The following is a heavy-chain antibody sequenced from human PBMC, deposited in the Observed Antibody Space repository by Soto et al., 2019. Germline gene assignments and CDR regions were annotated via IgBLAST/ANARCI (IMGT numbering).Heavy chain of an antibody. D-gene: IGHD3-10*01. CDR3: AREFQVHTPAFVY. V-gene: IGHV1-69*19. CDR1: GGTFNTYA. CDR2: ISPMFGAA. Sequence: QVQLVQSGAEMKKPGSSVKVSCQSSGGTFNTYAMNWVRQAPGQGPEWMGDISPMFGAANYAPKFQGRVTITADESTGTSYMQLSSLTSEDTALSFSAREFQVHTPAFVYWGQGTLVPVSS. J-gene: IGHJ4*02.